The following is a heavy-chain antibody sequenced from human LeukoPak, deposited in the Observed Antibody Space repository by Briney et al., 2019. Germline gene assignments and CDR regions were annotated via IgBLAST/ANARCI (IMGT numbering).Heavy chain of an antibody. V-gene: IGHV4-39*01. CDR3: ARLGGSSSILFDY. D-gene: IGHD6-13*01. Sequence: SETLSLTRTVSGDSISSSNSYWGWIRQPPGKGLEWIGSIYYSGNTYYNASLKSRVTISVDTSKNQFSLKLSSVTAADTAVYYCARLGGSSSILFDYWGQGTLVTVSS. CDR2: IYYSGNT. J-gene: IGHJ4*02. CDR1: GDSISSSNSY.